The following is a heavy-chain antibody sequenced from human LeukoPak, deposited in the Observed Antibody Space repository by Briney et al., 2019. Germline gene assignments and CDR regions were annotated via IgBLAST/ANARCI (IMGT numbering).Heavy chain of an antibody. Sequence: GGSLRLSCTTSGFTLGDYGLTWVRQAPGKGLEWVGFIRSKACGGTTEYAASVKGRFTISRDDSKSIAYLQMSSLKTEDTAVYYCTRVGSSFFYFFDFWGQGTLVTVSS. V-gene: IGHV3-49*04. J-gene: IGHJ4*02. D-gene: IGHD6-13*01. CDR2: IRSKACGGTT. CDR1: GFTLGDYG. CDR3: TRVGSSFFYFFDF.